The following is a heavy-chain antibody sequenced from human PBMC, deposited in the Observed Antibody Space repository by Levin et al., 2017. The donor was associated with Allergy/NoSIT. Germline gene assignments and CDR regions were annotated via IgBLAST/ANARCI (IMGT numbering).Heavy chain of an antibody. D-gene: IGHD4/OR15-4a*01. Sequence: PGGSLRLSCAASGFTFGTYAMAWVRQAPGKGLEWVSAISGSGTSSYYADSVKARFTISRDNSENTVYLQMNSLRADDTAIYYCAKHGAILYGFMGAFDIWGQGTMVSVSS. J-gene: IGHJ3*02. CDR3: AKHGAILYGFMGAFDI. CDR1: GFTFGTYA. V-gene: IGHV3-23*01. CDR2: ISGSGTSS.